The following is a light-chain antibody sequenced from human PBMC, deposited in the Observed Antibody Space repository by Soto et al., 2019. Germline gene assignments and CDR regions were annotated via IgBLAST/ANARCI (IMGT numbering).Light chain of an antibody. V-gene: IGKV3-20*01. CDR1: ESVASSY. J-gene: IGKJ1*01. CDR2: GAS. CDR3: QQYGSSPWA. Sequence: EIGVTQSRFSVCVAAWERATLSCRASESVASSYLAWYQQKPGQAPRLLIYGASSRATGIPDRFSGRGSGTDFTLTISRLEPEDFAVYYCQQYGSSPWAFGPGTKVDIK.